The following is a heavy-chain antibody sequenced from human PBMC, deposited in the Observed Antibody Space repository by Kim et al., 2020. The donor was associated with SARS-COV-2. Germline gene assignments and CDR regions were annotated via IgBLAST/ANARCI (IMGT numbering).Heavy chain of an antibody. Sequence: DGGGKYHGDSVRGRFTISSDNAKNSVYLQMDSLRVDDTAVYYCERELSKWGQGTLVTVSS. J-gene: IGHJ4*02. CDR2: DGGGK. CDR3: ERELSK. V-gene: IGHV3-7*03.